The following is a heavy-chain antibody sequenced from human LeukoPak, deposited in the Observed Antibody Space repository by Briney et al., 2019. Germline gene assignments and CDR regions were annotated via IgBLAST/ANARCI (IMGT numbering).Heavy chain of an antibody. CDR2: ISYDGTNK. CDR1: GFTFSSYG. J-gene: IGHJ4*02. CDR3: ATGVAAAGRVRHFDY. Sequence: GRSLRLSCAASGFTFSSYGMHWVRQAPGKGLEWVAVISYDGTNKYYADSVKGRFTISRDNSKNTLYLQMNSLRAEDTAVYYCATGVAAAGRVRHFDYWGQGTLVTVSS. V-gene: IGHV3-30*03. D-gene: IGHD6-13*01.